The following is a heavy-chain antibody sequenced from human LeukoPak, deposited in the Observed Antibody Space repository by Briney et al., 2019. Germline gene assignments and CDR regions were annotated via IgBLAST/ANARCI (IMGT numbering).Heavy chain of an antibody. Sequence: PSETLSLTCTVSGGSISNYYWSWIRQPPERGLEWIGYIYYSGSTNYNPSLKSRLTISVDTSKNQFSLKLSSVTAADAAVYYCARSYGDYITGAYAFDVWGQGTMVTVSS. J-gene: IGHJ3*01. CDR3: ARSYGDYITGAYAFDV. CDR2: IYYSGST. CDR1: GGSISNYY. V-gene: IGHV4-59*08. D-gene: IGHD4-17*01.